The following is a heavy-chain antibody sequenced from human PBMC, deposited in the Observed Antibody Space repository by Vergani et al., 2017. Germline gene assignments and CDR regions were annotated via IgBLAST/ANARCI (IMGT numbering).Heavy chain of an antibody. CDR2: ISAYNGNT. J-gene: IGHJ4*02. CDR1: GYTFSSYG. D-gene: IGHD1-26*01. Sequence: QVQLVQSGAEVKKPGASVKVSCKASGYTFSSYGISWVRQAPGQGLEWMGWISAYNGNTNYAQKVQGRVTMTTDTSTSTAYMELRSLSSDETAVYYCAREPAVVGASKSHYFDYWGQGTLVTVSS. V-gene: IGHV1-18*04. CDR3: AREPAVVGASKSHYFDY.